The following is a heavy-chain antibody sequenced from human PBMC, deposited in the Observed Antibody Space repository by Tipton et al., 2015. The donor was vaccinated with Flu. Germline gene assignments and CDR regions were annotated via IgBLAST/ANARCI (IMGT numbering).Heavy chain of an antibody. CDR3: ARGVVVPATPSYHYYMDV. V-gene: IGHV6-1*01. CDR1: GDSVSSNSAA. CDR2: TYYRSKWYN. Sequence: GLVKPSQTLLLTCSISGDSVSSNSAAWNWIRQSPSRGLEWLGRTYYRSKWYNNYAVSVKSRITINPDTSKNQFSLQLNSVTPEDTAVYYCARGVVVPATPSYHYYMDVWGKGTTVTVAS. J-gene: IGHJ6*03. D-gene: IGHD2-15*01.